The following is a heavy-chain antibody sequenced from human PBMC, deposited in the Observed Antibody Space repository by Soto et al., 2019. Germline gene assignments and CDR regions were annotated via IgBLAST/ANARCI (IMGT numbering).Heavy chain of an antibody. D-gene: IGHD6-19*01. CDR3: KAGIDY. Sequence: EVQLVESGGGLVKPGGSLRLSCAASGFTFNSYSMNWVRQAPGKGLEWVSSINSSSRYIYYADSVKGRFPISRDNAKNSLYLQMNSRRAEDTAVYYCKAGIDYWGQGTLVTVSS. CDR2: INSSSRYI. CDR1: GFTFNSYS. V-gene: IGHV3-21*01. J-gene: IGHJ4*02.